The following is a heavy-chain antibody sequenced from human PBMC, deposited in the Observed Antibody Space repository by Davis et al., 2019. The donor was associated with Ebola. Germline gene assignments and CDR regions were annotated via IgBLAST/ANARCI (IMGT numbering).Heavy chain of an antibody. CDR2: ISGSGART. J-gene: IGHJ4*02. CDR3: AKDMRSAVPGTPDY. CDR1: GFAFRNNA. D-gene: IGHD6-19*01. V-gene: IGHV3-23*01. Sequence: GESLKISCSASGFAFRNNAMKWVRQAPGKGLEWDSGISGSGARTLYANSVKGRFSISRENYKDTLYLEINSLRAEDTAVYHCAKDMRSAVPGTPDYWGPGTRVTVSS.